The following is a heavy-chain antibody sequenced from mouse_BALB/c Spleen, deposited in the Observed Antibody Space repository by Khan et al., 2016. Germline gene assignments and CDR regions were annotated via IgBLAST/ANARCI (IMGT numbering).Heavy chain of an antibody. CDR1: GYSITSGYY. CDR2: ISYDGSN. Sequence: EVQLQESGPGLVKPSQSLSLTCSVTGYSITSGYYWNWIRQFPGNNLEWMGYISYDGSNNYNPSLKNRISIARDTSKNQFFLMLHSVTTEDTATYYCARLRRVEDMDYWGQETSDAVSS. V-gene: IGHV3-6*02. D-gene: IGHD2-12*01. CDR3: ARLRRVEDMDY. J-gene: IGHJ4*01.